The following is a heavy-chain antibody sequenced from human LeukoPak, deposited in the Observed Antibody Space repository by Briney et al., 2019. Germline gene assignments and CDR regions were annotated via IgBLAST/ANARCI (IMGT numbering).Heavy chain of an antibody. Sequence: GGSLGLSCKDSGFSFANDGMHWVRQAPGKGLVWVSRVNTDGRTTNYADSVRGRFTISRDNAENTLYLQMNSLRVEDTAVYYCSMDLSGAHDYWGQGSVVTVSS. J-gene: IGHJ4*02. V-gene: IGHV3-74*01. CDR2: VNTDGRTT. CDR3: SMDLSGAHDY. D-gene: IGHD2-2*03. CDR1: GFSFANDG.